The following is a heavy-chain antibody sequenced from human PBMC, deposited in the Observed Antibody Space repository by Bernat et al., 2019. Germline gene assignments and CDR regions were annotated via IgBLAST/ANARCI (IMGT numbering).Heavy chain of an antibody. CDR2: ISVSGGST. CDR1: GFTFSSYA. Sequence: EVQLVESGGGLVQPGGSLRLSCAASGFTFSSYAMSWVRQAPGRGLEWVSAISVSGGSTYYAASVKVRFTISRDNSKNTLYLQMNSLRAEDTAVYYCAKGHYYYYYMDVWGKGTTVTVSS. CDR3: AKGHYYYYYMDV. V-gene: IGHV3-23*04. J-gene: IGHJ6*03.